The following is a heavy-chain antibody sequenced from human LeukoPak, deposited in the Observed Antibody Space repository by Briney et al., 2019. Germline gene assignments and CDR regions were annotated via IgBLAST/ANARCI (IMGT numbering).Heavy chain of an antibody. CDR3: ARVSVVRGVSDAFDI. CDR1: GFTFSSYA. CDR2: ISGSGGAT. D-gene: IGHD3-10*01. V-gene: IGHV3-23*01. J-gene: IGHJ3*02. Sequence: PGGSLRLSCAASGFTFSSYAMNWVRQAPGKGLEWVSAISGSGGATYYADPVKGRFTISRDSSKNTVHLQMDSLRAEDTALYHCARVSVVRGVSDAFDIWGQGTMVTVSS.